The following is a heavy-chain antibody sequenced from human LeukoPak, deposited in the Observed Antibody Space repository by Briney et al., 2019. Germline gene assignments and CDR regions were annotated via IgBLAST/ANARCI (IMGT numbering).Heavy chain of an antibody. CDR1: GFTFSSYW. CDR3: ATASVTAYDY. V-gene: IGHV3-7*03. J-gene: IGHJ4*02. Sequence: GGSLRLTCAASGFTFSSYWMSWVRQAPGKGLEWVANIKQDGSEKYYVDSVKGRFTISRDNSKNTLYLQMNSLRAEDTAVYYCATASVTAYDYWGQGTLVTVSS. CDR2: IKQDGSEK. D-gene: IGHD2-21*02.